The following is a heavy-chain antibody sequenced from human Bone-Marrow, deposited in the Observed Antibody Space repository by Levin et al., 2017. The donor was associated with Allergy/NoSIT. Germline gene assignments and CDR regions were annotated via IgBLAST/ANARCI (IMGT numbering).Heavy chain of an antibody. J-gene: IGHJ3*02. V-gene: IGHV4-30-4*01. Sequence: SETLSLTCAVSGGSINSGDYYWTWIRQPPGKGLEWIGDIYYSGSTHYNPSLKSRVTISLDKSKNQFSLKLNSVTAADTAVYYFATEPSTVEGAAFDIWGQGTMVTVSS. D-gene: IGHD7-27*01. CDR1: GGSINSGDYY. CDR3: ATEPSTVEGAAFDI. CDR2: IYYSGST.